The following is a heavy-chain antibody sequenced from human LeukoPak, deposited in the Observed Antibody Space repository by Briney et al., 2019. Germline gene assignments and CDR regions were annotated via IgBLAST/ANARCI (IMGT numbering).Heavy chain of an antibody. CDR1: GFTFSSYW. CDR2: INEDGGET. CDR3: ARDATDSSWYSNF. Sequence: GGSLRLSCAASGFTFSSYWMTWVRQAPGKGLEWVANINEDGGETYSVDSVRGRFTISRDSAKNSLYLQMNSLRAEDTAIYYCARDATDSSWYSNFWGQGTLVTVSS. V-gene: IGHV3-7*01. D-gene: IGHD6-13*01. J-gene: IGHJ4*02.